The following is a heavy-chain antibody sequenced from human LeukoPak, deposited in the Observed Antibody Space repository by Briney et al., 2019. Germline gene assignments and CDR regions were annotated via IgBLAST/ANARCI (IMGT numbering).Heavy chain of an antibody. J-gene: IGHJ4*02. D-gene: IGHD3-10*01. V-gene: IGHV3-15*01. CDR2: IKSTTNGGTT. CDR1: GFTFFNAG. Sequence: RVGTLRLSCAPSGFTFFNAGMNSVRQAPGPGLKWGGRIKSTTNGGTTDYAAPVKGRFTISRDDSKNTLYLQMNSLRAEDTAVYYCAKEGYGSGRYYRDQIDYWGQGTLVTVSS. CDR3: AKEGYGSGRYYRDQIDY.